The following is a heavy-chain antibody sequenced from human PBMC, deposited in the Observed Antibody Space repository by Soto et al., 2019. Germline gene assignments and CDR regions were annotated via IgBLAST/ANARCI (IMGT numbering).Heavy chain of an antibody. D-gene: IGHD2-8*01. CDR2: IYYSGST. CDR1: GGSISSGDYY. V-gene: IGHV4-30-4*01. CDR3: ARVSLMVYASDY. J-gene: IGHJ4*02. Sequence: SETLSLTCTVSGGSISSGDYYWSWIRQPPGKGLEWIGYIYYSGSTYYNPSLKSRVTISVDTSKNQFSLKLSSVTAADTAVYYCARVSLMVYASDYWGQGTLVIVSS.